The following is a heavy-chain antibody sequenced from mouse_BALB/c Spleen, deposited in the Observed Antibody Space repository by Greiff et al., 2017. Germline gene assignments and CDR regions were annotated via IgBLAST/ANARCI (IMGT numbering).Heavy chain of an antibody. Sequence: EVKLQESGPSLVKPSQTLSLTCSVTGDSITSCYWNWIRKFPGNKLEYMGYISYSGSTYYNPSLKSRISITRDTSKNQYYLQLNSVTTEDTATYYCARDYDYDGFAYWGQGTLVTVSA. CDR1: GDSITSCY. CDR2: ISYSGST. D-gene: IGHD2-4*01. V-gene: IGHV3-8*02. J-gene: IGHJ3*01. CDR3: ARDYDYDGFAY.